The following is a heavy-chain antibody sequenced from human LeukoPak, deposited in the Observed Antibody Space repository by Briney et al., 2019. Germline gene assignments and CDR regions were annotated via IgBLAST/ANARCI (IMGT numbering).Heavy chain of an antibody. CDR2: IIPILGIA. CDR3: ARESIVLMVYAQYYFDY. V-gene: IGHV1-69*04. Sequence: SVTVSCKASGGTFSSYAISWVRQAPGQGLEWMGRIIPILGIANYAQKFQGRVTITADKSTSTAYMELSSLRSEDTAVYYCARESIVLMVYAQYYFDYWGQGTLVTVSS. J-gene: IGHJ4*02. D-gene: IGHD2-8*01. CDR1: GGTFSSYA.